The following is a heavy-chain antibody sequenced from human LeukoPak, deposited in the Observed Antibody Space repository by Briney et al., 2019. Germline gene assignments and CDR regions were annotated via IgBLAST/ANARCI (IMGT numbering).Heavy chain of an antibody. Sequence: GGSLRLSCAASGFTFNDYHMNWVRQAPGKGLEWVSGISSNGGSTYYADSVKGRFTISRDNSKNTLYLQMNSLRAEDTAVYYCTKDRLKDGYNGDWGQGTLVTVSS. D-gene: IGHD5-24*01. V-gene: IGHV3-23*01. CDR2: ISSNGGST. J-gene: IGHJ4*02. CDR1: GFTFNDYH. CDR3: TKDRLKDGYNGD.